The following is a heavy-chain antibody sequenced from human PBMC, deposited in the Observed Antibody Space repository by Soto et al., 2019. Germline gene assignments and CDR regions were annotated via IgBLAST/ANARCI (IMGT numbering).Heavy chain of an antibody. Sequence: ASVKVSCKVSGYTLTELSMHWVRQAPGKGLEWMGGFDPENGETIYEQKFQGRVTMTEDTSTGTAYMELSSLRSEDTAVYYCATGEPPTYDYGDYSTPYFDYWGQGTLVTVSS. CDR2: FDPENGET. CDR1: GYTLTELS. J-gene: IGHJ4*02. V-gene: IGHV1-24*01. CDR3: ATGEPPTYDYGDYSTPYFDY. D-gene: IGHD4-17*01.